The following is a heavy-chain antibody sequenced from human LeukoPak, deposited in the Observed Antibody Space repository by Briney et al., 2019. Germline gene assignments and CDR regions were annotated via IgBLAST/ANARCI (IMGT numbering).Heavy chain of an antibody. CDR2: ISAYNGNK. J-gene: IGHJ4*02. Sequence: ASVKVSCKASGYTFTSYGISWVRQAPGQGLEWMGWISAYNGNKKYAQKLQGRVTMTTDTSTSTAYMELRSLRSDDTAVYYCVSSYDSSGYYGVWGQGTLVTVSS. CDR3: VSSYDSSGYYGV. D-gene: IGHD3-22*01. CDR1: GYTFTSYG. V-gene: IGHV1-18*01.